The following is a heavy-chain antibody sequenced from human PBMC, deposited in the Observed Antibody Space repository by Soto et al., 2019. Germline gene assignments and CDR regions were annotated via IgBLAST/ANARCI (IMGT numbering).Heavy chain of an antibody. CDR1: GFTFSSYA. CDR2: ISGSGGST. J-gene: IGHJ4*02. Sequence: LRLSCAASGFTFSSYAMSWVRQAPGKGLEWVSAISGSGGSTYYADSVKGRFTISRDNSKNTLYLQMNSLRAEDTAVYYCAKAYYYDSSGYYSDIDYWGPGTMVTVSS. CDR3: AKAYYYDSSGYYSDIDY. D-gene: IGHD3-22*01. V-gene: IGHV3-23*01.